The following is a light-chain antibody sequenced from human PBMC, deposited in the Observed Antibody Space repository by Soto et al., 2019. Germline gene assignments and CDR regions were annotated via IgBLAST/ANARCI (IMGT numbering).Light chain of an antibody. V-gene: IGLV2-14*01. CDR2: EVS. J-gene: IGLJ2*01. CDR3: SSYTSSSTLV. CDR1: SSDVGGYNY. Sequence: QSALTQPASVSGSPGQSITISCTGTSSDVGGYNYVSWYQQHPGKAPKLMIYEVSNRPSGVSNRFSGSKSGNTASLTISGHQAEDEADYCCSSYTSSSTLVFGGGTKVTVL.